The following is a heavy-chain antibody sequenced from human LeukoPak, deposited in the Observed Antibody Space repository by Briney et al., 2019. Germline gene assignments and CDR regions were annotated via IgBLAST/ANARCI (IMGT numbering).Heavy chain of an antibody. J-gene: IGHJ3*02. D-gene: IGHD1-14*01. Sequence: SVKVSCKASGGTFSSYAISWVRQAPGQGLEWMGGIIPIFGTANYAQKFQGRVTITADESTSTAYMELSSLRSEDTAVYYCANLKPPAPDGLDIWGQGTLITVSS. CDR2: IIPIFGTA. CDR1: GGTFSSYA. V-gene: IGHV1-69*13. CDR3: ANLKPPAPDGLDI.